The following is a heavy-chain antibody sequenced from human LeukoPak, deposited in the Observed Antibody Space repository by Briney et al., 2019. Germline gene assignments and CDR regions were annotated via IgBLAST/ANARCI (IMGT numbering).Heavy chain of an antibody. D-gene: IGHD2-8*01. V-gene: IGHV3-23*01. CDR1: GFTFSTYA. J-gene: IGHJ4*02. Sequence: GGSLRLSCAASGFTFSTYAMSWVRQAPGKGLEWVSTISGSGGRTYYADSMKGRFTISRDNSKNTLYLQMSSLRAEDTAVYYCAKRWASPEGPINGYWGQGALVAVSS. CDR3: AKRWASPEGPINGY. CDR2: ISGSGGRT.